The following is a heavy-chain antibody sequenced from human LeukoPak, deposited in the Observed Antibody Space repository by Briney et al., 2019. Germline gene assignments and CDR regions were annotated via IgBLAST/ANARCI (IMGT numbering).Heavy chain of an antibody. CDR3: ARPFDYDSSGYLVY. V-gene: IGHV3-30*04. D-gene: IGHD3-22*01. CDR1: GFTFSSYA. Sequence: GESLRLSCAASGFTFSSYAMHWVRQAPGKGLEWVAVISYDGSNKYYADSVKGRFTISRDNSKNTLYLQMNSLRAEDTAVYYCARPFDYDSSGYLVYWGQGTLVTVSS. J-gene: IGHJ4*02. CDR2: ISYDGSNK.